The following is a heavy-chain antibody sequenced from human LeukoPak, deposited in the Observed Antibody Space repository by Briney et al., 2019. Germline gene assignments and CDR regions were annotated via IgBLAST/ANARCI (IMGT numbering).Heavy chain of an antibody. CDR2: ISWNSDNI. D-gene: IGHD3-22*01. J-gene: IGHJ4*02. V-gene: IGHV3-9*01. CDR1: GFTFDDYA. CDR3: AKDTYYYDNSGYYYLDY. Sequence: GGSLRLSCAASGFTFDDYAMHWVRQAPGKGLEWVSGISWNSDNIGYADSVKGRFTTSRDNAKNSLYLQMSSLRAEDTALYYCAKDTYYYDNSGYYYLDYWGQGTLVTVSS.